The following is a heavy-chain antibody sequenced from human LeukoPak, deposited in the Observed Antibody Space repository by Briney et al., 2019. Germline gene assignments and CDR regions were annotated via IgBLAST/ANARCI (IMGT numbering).Heavy chain of an antibody. J-gene: IGHJ3*02. CDR2: ISSSSSYI. V-gene: IGHV3-21*01. Sequence: PGGSLRLSCAASGFTLSSYSMNWVRQAPGNGLEWVSSISSSSSYIYYADSVKGRFTISRDNAKDSLYLQMNSLRAEDTAVYYCARQTYYGSGSYYNGDAFDIWGQGTMVTVSS. CDR1: GFTLSSYS. CDR3: ARQTYYGSGSYYNGDAFDI. D-gene: IGHD3-10*01.